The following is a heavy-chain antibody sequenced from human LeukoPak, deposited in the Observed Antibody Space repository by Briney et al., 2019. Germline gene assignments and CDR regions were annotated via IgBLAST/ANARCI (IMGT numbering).Heavy chain of an antibody. J-gene: IGHJ5*02. D-gene: IGHD2-2*01. CDR1: GGSISSSSYY. Sequence: SETLSLTCTVSGGSISSSSYYWGWIRQPPGKGLEWIGSIYYSGSTYYNPSLKSRVTISVDTSKNQFSLKPSSVTAADTAVYYCARHRSKHQLLLVWFDPWGQGTLVTVSS. CDR3: ARHRSKHQLLLVWFDP. V-gene: IGHV4-39*01. CDR2: IYYSGST.